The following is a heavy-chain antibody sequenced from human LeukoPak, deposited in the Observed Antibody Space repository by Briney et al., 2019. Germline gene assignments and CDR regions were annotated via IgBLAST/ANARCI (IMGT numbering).Heavy chain of an antibody. V-gene: IGHV3-43*01. CDR1: GFTLDDYT. Sequence: GGSLRLSCVASGFTLDDYTMHWIRQAPGKGLEWVSLISWDATTTYYADSVKGRFTISRDNSKNSLYLQMDSLRTEDTAFYYCSKGHYDVLTGYLFDYWGQGTLVTVSP. CDR2: ISWDATTT. J-gene: IGHJ4*02. CDR3: SKGHYDVLTGYLFDY. D-gene: IGHD3-9*01.